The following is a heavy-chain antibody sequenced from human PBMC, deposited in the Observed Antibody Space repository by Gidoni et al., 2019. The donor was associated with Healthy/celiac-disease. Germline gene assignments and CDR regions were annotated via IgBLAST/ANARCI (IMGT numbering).Heavy chain of an antibody. J-gene: IGHJ5*02. D-gene: IGHD6-19*01. CDR1: GFTFSSYA. CDR2: ISDDGSNK. Sequence: QVQLVESGGGVVQPGRSLRLSCAASGFTFSSYAMHWVRQAPGKGLEWVAVISDDGSNKYYADSVKGRFTISRDNSKNTLYLQMNSLRAEDTAVYYCATSSGWYDWFDPWGQGTLVTVSS. CDR3: ATSSGWYDWFDP. V-gene: IGHV3-30*04.